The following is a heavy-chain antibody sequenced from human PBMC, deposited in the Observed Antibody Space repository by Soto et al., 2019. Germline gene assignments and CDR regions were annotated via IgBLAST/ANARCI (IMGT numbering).Heavy chain of an antibody. V-gene: IGHV4-61*01. D-gene: IGHD3-10*01. Sequence: QVQLQESGPGLVKPSETLSLICSVSGGSVSTTRYYWSWIRQPPGKGLEWLGYVYYSGSTNYNPSLESRXXIXIXXSKNQFSLTLTSVTAADTAVYYCARDRGIWRGFDPWGQGTLVTVSS. CDR1: GGSVSTTRYY. CDR2: VYYSGST. J-gene: IGHJ5*02. CDR3: ARDRGIWRGFDP.